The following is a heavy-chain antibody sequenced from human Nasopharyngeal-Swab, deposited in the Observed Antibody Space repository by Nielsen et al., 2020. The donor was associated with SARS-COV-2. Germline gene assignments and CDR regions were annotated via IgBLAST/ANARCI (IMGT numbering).Heavy chain of an antibody. CDR3: ATGRVTTFFSWFDP. CDR2: ISAYNANT. J-gene: IGHJ5*02. V-gene: IGHV1-18*01. Sequence: ASVKVSCKAFGYTFTSYGISWVRQAPGQGLEWMGWISAYNANTKNAQKLQGRVTMTTDTSTNTAYMELSSLRSEDTAVYYCATGRVTTFFSWFDPWGQGTLVTVSS. D-gene: IGHD4-17*01. CDR1: GYTFTSYG.